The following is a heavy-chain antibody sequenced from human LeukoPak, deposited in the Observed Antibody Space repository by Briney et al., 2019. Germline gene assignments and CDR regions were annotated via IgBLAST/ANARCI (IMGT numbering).Heavy chain of an antibody. CDR1: GFTFSNYL. Sequence: GGSLSLSCVGSGFTFSNYLMNWVRQAPGQGLEWVSFISSTGGTIYYADAVKGRFTVSRDNAKNSLLLQMNSLRAEDTALYYCARGYSRAAFDIWGQGTMVTVSS. V-gene: IGHV3-48*01. CDR2: ISSTGGTI. CDR3: ARGYSRAAFDI. D-gene: IGHD2-15*01. J-gene: IGHJ3*02.